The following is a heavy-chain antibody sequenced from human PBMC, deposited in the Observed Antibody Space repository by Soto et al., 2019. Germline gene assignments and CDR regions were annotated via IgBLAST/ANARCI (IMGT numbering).Heavy chain of an antibody. Sequence: PSETLSLTCAVSGYSISSGYYWGWIRQPPGKGLEWIGSIYHSGSTYYNPSLKSRVTISVDTSKNQFSLKPSSVTAADTAVYYCAREYSTLENDYWGQGTLVTVSS. CDR3: AREYSTLENDY. CDR2: IYHSGST. V-gene: IGHV4-38-2*02. D-gene: IGHD6-13*01. J-gene: IGHJ4*02. CDR1: GYSISSGYY.